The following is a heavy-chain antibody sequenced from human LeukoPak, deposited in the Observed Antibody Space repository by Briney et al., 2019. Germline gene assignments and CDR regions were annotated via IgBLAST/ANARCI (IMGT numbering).Heavy chain of an antibody. CDR1: GFTFSGSV. Sequence: GGSLRLSCAASGFTFSGSVMHWVRQASGKGLEWVCRIRTKPNNYATSYAASVRGRFSISRDDSKNTAYLQMDSLKTEDTAVYYCTSDTRGHFDYWGQGSLVTVSS. D-gene: IGHD2-2*01. J-gene: IGHJ4*02. CDR3: TSDTRGHFDY. CDR2: IRTKPNNYAT. V-gene: IGHV3-73*01.